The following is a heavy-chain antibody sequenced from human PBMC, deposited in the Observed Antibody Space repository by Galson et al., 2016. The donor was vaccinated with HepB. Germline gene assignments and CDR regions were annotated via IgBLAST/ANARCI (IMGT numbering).Heavy chain of an antibody. Sequence: SLRLSCAASGFTFSSYAMTWVRQAPGKGLEWVSAISGSGGSTYYADSVKGRFTISRDNSKNTLYLQMNSLGAEDTAVYYCAKVGGPEYSSPRINYYYYAMDVWGQGTTVTVSS. D-gene: IGHD6-6*01. CDR3: AKVGGPEYSSPRINYYYYAMDV. CDR2: ISGSGGST. J-gene: IGHJ6*02. V-gene: IGHV3-23*01. CDR1: GFTFSSYA.